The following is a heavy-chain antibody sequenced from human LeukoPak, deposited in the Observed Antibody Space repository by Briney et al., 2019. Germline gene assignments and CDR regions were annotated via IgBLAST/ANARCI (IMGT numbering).Heavy chain of an antibody. J-gene: IGHJ4*02. CDR2: ISGSGGST. V-gene: IGHV3-23*01. CDR3: AKDGINTAMER. CDR1: GFTFSSYA. D-gene: IGHD5-18*01. Sequence: GGSLRLSCVASGFTFSSYAMSWVRQAPGKGLEWVSGISGSGGSTYYADSVKGRFTISRDNSKNTLYLRMNSLRAEDTAVYYCAKDGINTAMERWGQGTLVTVSS.